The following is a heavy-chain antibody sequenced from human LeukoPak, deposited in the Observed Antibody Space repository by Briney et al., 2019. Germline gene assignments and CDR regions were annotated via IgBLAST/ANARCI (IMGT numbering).Heavy chain of an antibody. CDR3: ARVVAGAAADAFDI. V-gene: IGHV4-39*01. D-gene: IGHD6-19*01. Sequence: PSETLSLTCTVSGGSISSSSYYWGWIRQPPGKGLEWIGSIYYSGSTYYNPSLKSRVTISVDTSKNQFSLKLSSVTAADTAVYYCARVVAGAAADAFDIWGQGTMVTVSS. J-gene: IGHJ3*02. CDR2: IYYSGST. CDR1: GGSISSSSYY.